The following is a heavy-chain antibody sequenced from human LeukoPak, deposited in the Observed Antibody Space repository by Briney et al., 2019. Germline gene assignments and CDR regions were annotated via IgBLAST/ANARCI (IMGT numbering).Heavy chain of an antibody. CDR2: IIPIFGTA. Sequence: VASVKVSCKASGGTFSSYAISWVRQAPGQGLEWMGGIIPIFGTANYAQKFQGRVTITADESTSTAYMELSSLRSEDTAVYYCARLRGGVGSAFDYWGQGTLVTVSS. CDR1: GGTFSSYA. V-gene: IGHV1-69*13. D-gene: IGHD3-10*01. J-gene: IGHJ4*02. CDR3: ARLRGGVGSAFDY.